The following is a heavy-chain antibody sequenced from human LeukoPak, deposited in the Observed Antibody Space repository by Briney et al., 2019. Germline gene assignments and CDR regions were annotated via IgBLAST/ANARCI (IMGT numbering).Heavy chain of an antibody. J-gene: IGHJ4*02. Sequence: SVKVSCKASGGTFSSYGINWVRQAPGQGLEWMGGVIPIFGTATYAQKFQGRVTLTRDTSTSTVYMELSSLTSDDTAMYYCARRHAGQWLDYFDYWGQGTLVTVSS. CDR1: GGTFSSYG. D-gene: IGHD6-19*01. V-gene: IGHV1-69*05. CDR2: VIPIFGTA. CDR3: ARRHAGQWLDYFDY.